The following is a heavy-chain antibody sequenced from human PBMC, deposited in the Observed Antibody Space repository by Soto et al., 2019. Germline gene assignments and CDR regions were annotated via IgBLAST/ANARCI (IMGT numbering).Heavy chain of an antibody. V-gene: IGHV4-30-2*01. CDR1: GGSISSGGYS. CDR2: IYHSGST. D-gene: IGHD2-2*01. CDR3: AGSRRGDIVVVPAAIDY. J-gene: IGHJ4*02. Sequence: SETLSLTCAVSGGSISSGGYSWSWIRQPPGKGLEWIGYIYHSGSTYYNPSLKSRVTISVDRSKNQFSLKLSSVTAADTAVYYCAGSRRGDIVVVPAAIDYWGQGTLVTVSS.